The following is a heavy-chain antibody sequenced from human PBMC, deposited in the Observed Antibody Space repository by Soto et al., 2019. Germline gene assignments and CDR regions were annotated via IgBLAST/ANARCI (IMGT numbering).Heavy chain of an antibody. J-gene: IGHJ4*02. Sequence: EVQLVESGEGLVQPGGSLRLSCAASGFTFSSYAMHWVRQAPGKGLEYVSAISSNGGSTYYADSVKGRFTISRDNSKNTLYLQMGSLRAEDMAVDYCARGAGWFDYWGQGTLVTVSS. CDR1: GFTFSSYA. CDR3: ARGAGWFDY. V-gene: IGHV3-64*02. CDR2: ISSNGGST. D-gene: IGHD2-15*01.